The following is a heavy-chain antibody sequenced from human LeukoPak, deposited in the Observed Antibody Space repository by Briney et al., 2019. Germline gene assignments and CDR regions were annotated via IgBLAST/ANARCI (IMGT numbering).Heavy chain of an antibody. Sequence: PGGSLRLSCAASGFTFSSYAMSWVRQAPGKGLEWVSAISGSGGSTYYADSVKGRFTISRDNSKNTLYLQMNSLRAEDTAVYYCAKTPRTTYYYILTGYYRDYYYGMDVWGQGTTVTVSS. J-gene: IGHJ6*02. CDR3: AKTPRTTYYYILTGYYRDYYYGMDV. CDR2: ISGSGGST. CDR1: GFTFSSYA. D-gene: IGHD3-9*01. V-gene: IGHV3-23*01.